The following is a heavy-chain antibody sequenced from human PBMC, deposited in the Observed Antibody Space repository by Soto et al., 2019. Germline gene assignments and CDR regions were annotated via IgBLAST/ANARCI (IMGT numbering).Heavy chain of an antibody. CDR3: TSRGPYLRFLEWLFSF. Sequence: PGRSLRLSCAASGFTFSNACMIRIRQAPGKGLEWVGRIKSKTGGGTTDYAAPVKGRFTISRDDSKNTLYLQMNSLKTEDTAVYYCTSRGPYLRFLEWLFSFWGQGTLVTVSS. D-gene: IGHD3-3*01. CDR1: GFTFSNAC. J-gene: IGHJ4*02. V-gene: IGHV3-15*01. CDR2: IKSKTGGGTT.